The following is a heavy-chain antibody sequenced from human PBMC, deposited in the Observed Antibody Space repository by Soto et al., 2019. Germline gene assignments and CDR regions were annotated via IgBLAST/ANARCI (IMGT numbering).Heavy chain of an antibody. V-gene: IGHV3-7*05. J-gene: IGHJ4*02. D-gene: IGHD4-17*01. Sequence: EVHLVESGGGLVQPGGSLRLSCAASGFTFSSYWMTWVRQAPGKGLEWVANIKQDGGGKYYVDSVKARFTISRDNAKNSLYLQMNSLRAEDTAVYYCAKAIYGGNSDFGDWGQGTLVTVSS. CDR3: AKAIYGGNSDFGD. CDR1: GFTFSSYW. CDR2: IKQDGGGK.